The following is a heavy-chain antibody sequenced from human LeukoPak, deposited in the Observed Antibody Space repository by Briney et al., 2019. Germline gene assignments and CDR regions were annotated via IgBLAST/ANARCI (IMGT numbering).Heavy chain of an antibody. D-gene: IGHD6-19*01. Sequence: ASVKVSCKASGYIFSSYGISWVRQAPGQGLEWMGWINPNSGGTNYAQKFQGRVTMTRDTSISTAYMELSRLRSDDTAVYYCARDQSSGWYGGYMDVWGKGTTVTVSS. V-gene: IGHV1-2*02. J-gene: IGHJ6*03. CDR2: INPNSGGT. CDR1: GYIFSSYG. CDR3: ARDQSSGWYGGYMDV.